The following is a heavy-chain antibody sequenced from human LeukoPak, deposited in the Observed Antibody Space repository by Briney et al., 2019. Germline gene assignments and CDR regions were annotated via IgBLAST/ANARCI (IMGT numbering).Heavy chain of an antibody. CDR1: GFSFDDYA. Sequence: GRSLRLSCAASGFSFDDYAMHWVRQAPGKGLEWVSGISWNSGTIGYADSVKGRFTISRDNAKNSLYLQMNSLRAEDMAFYYCAKGAYSTSWYRAFYHWGQGTLVTVSS. J-gene: IGHJ4*02. CDR2: ISWNSGTI. CDR3: AKGAYSTSWYRAFYH. V-gene: IGHV3-9*03. D-gene: IGHD6-13*01.